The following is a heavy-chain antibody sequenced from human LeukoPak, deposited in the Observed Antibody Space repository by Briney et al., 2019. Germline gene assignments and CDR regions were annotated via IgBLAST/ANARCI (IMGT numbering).Heavy chain of an antibody. CDR3: VKDVGGSYAFDY. V-gene: IGHV3-64D*09. CDR2: INDNGGRT. Sequence: GGSLRLSCSASGFTFSRYAMHWVRQAPGKGLEYVSGINDNGGRTHYGDSVKGRFSISRDNSKNTLHLQMSTLRAEDTALYYCVKDVGGSYAFDYWGQGILVTVAP. J-gene: IGHJ4*02. CDR1: GFTFSRYA. D-gene: IGHD1-26*01.